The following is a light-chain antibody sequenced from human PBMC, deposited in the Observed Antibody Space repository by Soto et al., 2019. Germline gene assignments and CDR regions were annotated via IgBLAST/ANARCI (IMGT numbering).Light chain of an antibody. J-gene: IGKJ5*01. Sequence: EVVLTQYPATLSLSPGDRSTLSCMASQSVSSYFAWYQQKPGQAPRLLIYDASNRATGIPARFSGSGSGTDFTLTISSLEAEDFAVYYCQQRSIWPLTFGQGTRLDIK. CDR2: DAS. CDR3: QQRSIWPLT. V-gene: IGKV3-11*01. CDR1: QSVSSY.